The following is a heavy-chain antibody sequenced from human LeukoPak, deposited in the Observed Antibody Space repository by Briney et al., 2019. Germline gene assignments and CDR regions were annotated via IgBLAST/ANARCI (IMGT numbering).Heavy chain of an antibody. V-gene: IGHV4-59*01. D-gene: IGHD3-10*01. CDR3: AVYYYGSGSYYPNTWFNP. CDR1: GGSISSYY. CDR2: IYYSGST. Sequence: SETLSLTCTVSGGSISSYYRSWLRQPPGKGLEWIGYIYYSGSTNYNPSLKSRVTISVDTSKNQFSLKLSSVSAADTAVYYCAVYYYGSGSYYPNTWFNPWGQGTLVTVSS. J-gene: IGHJ5*02.